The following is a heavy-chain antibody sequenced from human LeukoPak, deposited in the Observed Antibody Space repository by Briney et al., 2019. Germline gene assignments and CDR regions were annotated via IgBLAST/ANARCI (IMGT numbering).Heavy chain of an antibody. CDR2: ISPSGTDT. CDR1: GFTFNSYA. V-gene: IGHV3-23*01. J-gene: IGHJ4*02. Sequence: GGSLRLSCAASGFTFNSYAMSWVRQAPGKGLEWVSAISPSGTDTYYADSVKGRFTISRDNSKNTLYLQMSSLRAEDSAVYYCAKRGGYETMAAFDYWGQGTLVTVSS. D-gene: IGHD3-10*01. CDR3: AKRGGYETMAAFDY.